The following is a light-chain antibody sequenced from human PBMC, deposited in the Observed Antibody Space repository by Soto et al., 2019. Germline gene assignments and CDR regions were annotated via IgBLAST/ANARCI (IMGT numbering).Light chain of an antibody. J-gene: IGKJ4*01. CDR1: QNIKKY. CDR3: QQSFSSPLT. CDR2: TAS. V-gene: IGKV1-39*01. Sequence: DIQMTQSPSSLSAPVGDRVTITCRASQNIKKYLNWYQQKPGKAPKLLIYTASSLQVAFSSRFSGSGSGTDFTLTISSLQPEDIVTYYCQQSFSSPLTFGGGTRVEIK.